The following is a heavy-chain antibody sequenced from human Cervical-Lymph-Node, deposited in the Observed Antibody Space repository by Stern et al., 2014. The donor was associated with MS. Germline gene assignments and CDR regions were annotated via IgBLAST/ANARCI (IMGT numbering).Heavy chain of an antibody. D-gene: IGHD5-24*01. J-gene: IGHJ5*02. V-gene: IGHV1-2*02. CDR1: GFRFTDYY. CDR2: INLKNGHP. Sequence: VQLVQSGAEVKKPGASVKVSCETSGFRFTDYYIHWVRQAPGQGLEWIGCINLKNGHPHSAQNFQGRFTMTRDTSISTGYMELNSLKSDDTAMYYCGRGIKTFDPWGQGTLVTVSS. CDR3: GRGIKTFDP.